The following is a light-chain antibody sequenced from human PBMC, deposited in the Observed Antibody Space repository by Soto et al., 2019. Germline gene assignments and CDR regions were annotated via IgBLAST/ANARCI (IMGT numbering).Light chain of an antibody. V-gene: IGKV1-39*01. CDR1: QSISTS. CDR2: AAS. J-gene: IGKJ1*01. Sequence: DIQMTQSPSSLSASVGDTVTITCRASQSISTSLNWYQQKLGKAPKLLIYAASSLQSGVPSRFTGSGSGTDFTLTISSLHPEDFATYYCQQSYSIPPTFGQGTKVEIK. CDR3: QQSYSIPPT.